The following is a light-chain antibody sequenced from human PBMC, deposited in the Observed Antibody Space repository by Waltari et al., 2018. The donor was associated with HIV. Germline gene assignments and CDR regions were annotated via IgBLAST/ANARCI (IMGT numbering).Light chain of an antibody. Sequence: QSALTQEASVSGTVGPTVTLSCSGNSNNIGIYTVAWYQQISHGTPKTVMFGNSPPSGIPARFSASQSGTSASLTISGLQPEDEAHYYCSTWDNSLSGWVLGGGTTLTVL. V-gene: IGLV1-44*01. CDR1: SNNIGIYT. CDR3: STWDNSLSGWV. CDR2: GNS. J-gene: IGLJ3*02.